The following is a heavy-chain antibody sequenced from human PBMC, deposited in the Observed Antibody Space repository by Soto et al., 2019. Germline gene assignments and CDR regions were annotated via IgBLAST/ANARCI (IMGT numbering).Heavy chain of an antibody. D-gene: IGHD2-15*01. CDR2: INAGNGNT. J-gene: IGHJ6*02. V-gene: IGHV1-3*01. CDR1: GYTFTSYA. Sequence: GASVKVSCKASGYTFTSYAMHWVRQAPGQRLEWMGWINAGNGNTKYSQKFQGRVTITRDTSASTAYMELSSLRSEDTAVYYCARDGVVVAAEHYYYYHYGMDVWGPGTKVTLSS. CDR3: ARDGVVVAAEHYYYYHYGMDV.